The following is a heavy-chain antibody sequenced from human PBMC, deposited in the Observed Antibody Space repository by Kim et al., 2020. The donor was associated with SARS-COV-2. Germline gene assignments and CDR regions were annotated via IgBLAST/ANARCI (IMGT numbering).Heavy chain of an antibody. V-gene: IGHV3-21*01. CDR2: I. D-gene: IGHD5-12*01. CDR3: AREGLTWYFDL. Sequence: IYYADSVKGRFTISRDNAKNSLYLQMNSLRAEDTAVYYCAREGLTWYFDLWGRGTLVTVSS. J-gene: IGHJ2*01.